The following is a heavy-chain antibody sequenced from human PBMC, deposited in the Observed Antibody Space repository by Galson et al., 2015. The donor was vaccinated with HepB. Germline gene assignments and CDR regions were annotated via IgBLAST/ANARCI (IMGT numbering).Heavy chain of an antibody. V-gene: IGHV5-51*01. J-gene: IGHJ3*02. D-gene: IGHD3-22*01. Sequence: QSGAEVKKPGESLKISCTGSGYSVTSYWIGWVRQMPGKGLEWMGIIYPGDSDTRYSPSFQGQVTISADKSISTAYLQCSSLKASDTAMYYCARQPFYYYDSSGYQPDAFDIWGQGTMVTVSS. CDR1: GYSVTSYW. CDR3: ARQPFYYYDSSGYQPDAFDI. CDR2: IYPGDSDT.